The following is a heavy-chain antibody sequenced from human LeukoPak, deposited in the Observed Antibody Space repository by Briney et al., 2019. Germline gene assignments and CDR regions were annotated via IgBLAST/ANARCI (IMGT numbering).Heavy chain of an antibody. CDR2: IIPIFGTA. D-gene: IGHD2-2*01. CDR1: GGTFSSYA. J-gene: IGHJ4*02. CDR3: ARLDCSSTSCLFEY. V-gene: IGHV1-69*13. Sequence: GASVKVSCKASGGTFSSYAISWVRQAPGQGLEWMGGIIPIFGTANYAQKFQGRVTITADESTSTAYMELSSLRSEDTAVYYCARLDCSSTSCLFEYWGQGTLVTVSS.